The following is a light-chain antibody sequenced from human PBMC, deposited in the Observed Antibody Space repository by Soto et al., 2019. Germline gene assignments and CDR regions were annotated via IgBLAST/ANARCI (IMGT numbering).Light chain of an antibody. V-gene: IGKV4-1*01. Sequence: DIVMTQSPDSLAVSLGERATINCKSSQSVLYSSNNKNYLAWYQQKPGQPPKLLIYWASTRESGVPDRFSGSGSGTDFTLTISSLQAEDVAVYYCQQYYDTPQTFGQGTKVEI. CDR3: QQYYDTPQT. CDR1: QSVLYSSNNKNY. J-gene: IGKJ1*01. CDR2: WAS.